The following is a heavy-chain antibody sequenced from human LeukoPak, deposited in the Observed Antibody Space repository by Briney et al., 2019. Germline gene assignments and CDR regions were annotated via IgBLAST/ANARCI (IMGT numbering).Heavy chain of an antibody. Sequence: PGGSLRLSCAASGFNVSSIYMHWVRQAPGKGLEWVAVIWYDGSNKYYADSVKGRFTISRDNSKNTLYLQMNSLRAEDTAVYYCARGGGRVLRYFDWTSPNYYYGMDVWGQGTTVTVSS. J-gene: IGHJ6*02. D-gene: IGHD3-9*01. CDR1: GFNVSSIY. CDR3: ARGGGRVLRYFDWTSPNYYYGMDV. CDR2: IWYDGSNK. V-gene: IGHV3-33*08.